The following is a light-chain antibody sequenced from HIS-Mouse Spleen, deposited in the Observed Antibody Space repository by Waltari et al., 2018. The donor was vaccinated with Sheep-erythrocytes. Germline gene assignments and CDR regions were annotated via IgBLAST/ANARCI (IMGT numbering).Light chain of an antibody. CDR1: SPNIGSNY. CDR2: RNN. V-gene: IGLV1-47*01. Sequence: QSVLTQPPSASGTPGQRVTSSCSGSSPNIGSNYVYWYQQPPGTAPKLLIYRNNQRPSGVPDRFSGSKSGTSASLAISGLRSEDEADYYCAAWDDSLSVVVFGGGTKLTVL. J-gene: IGLJ2*01. CDR3: AAWDDSLSVVV.